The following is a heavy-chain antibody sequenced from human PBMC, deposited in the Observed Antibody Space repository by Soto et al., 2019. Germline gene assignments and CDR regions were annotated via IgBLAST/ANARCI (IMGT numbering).Heavy chain of an antibody. Sequence: SETLSLTCTVSSGSISSDYWSWIRQPPGKGLEWIGYIHYTGNTNSNPSLKGRVTLSIDPSWNQFSLKLRSVTAADTAVYYCARLAYSSGWSRGLDYWGQGTLVTVSS. CDR1: SGSISSDY. J-gene: IGHJ4*02. V-gene: IGHV4-59*01. CDR2: IHYTGNT. D-gene: IGHD6-19*01. CDR3: ARLAYSSGWSRGLDY.